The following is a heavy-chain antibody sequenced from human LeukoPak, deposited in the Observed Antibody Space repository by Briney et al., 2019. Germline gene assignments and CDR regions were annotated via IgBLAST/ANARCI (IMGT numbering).Heavy chain of an antibody. CDR3: ARQYDSYFYYYLDL. CDR2: LYHPDST. V-gene: IGHV4-38-2*01. CDR1: GYPIYNAYY. J-gene: IGHJ6*03. D-gene: IGHD2-2*01. Sequence: PSETLSLTCGVSGYPIYNAYYWVWIRQPPGKGLEWIGRLYHPDSTYYNPSLKSRVTMSVDTSRNQFSLRLSFVTAADTAVYYCARQYDSYFYYYLDLWGTGTTVTVSS.